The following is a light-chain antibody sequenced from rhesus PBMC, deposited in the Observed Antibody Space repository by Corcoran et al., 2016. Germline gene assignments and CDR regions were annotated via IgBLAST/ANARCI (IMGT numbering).Light chain of an antibody. V-gene: IGKV1-22*01. CDR2: KGS. J-gene: IGKJ1*01. Sequence: DIQMTQSPSSLPASVGDTVTSTCRVSQSISRWVAWYQQKPGKAPKLLIRKGSSWQSGVPSRFMCSEAGTDFPLTISSLQSEDFATYYCRHYRSSRTFGQGTKVKIK. CDR3: RHYRSSRT. CDR1: QSISRW.